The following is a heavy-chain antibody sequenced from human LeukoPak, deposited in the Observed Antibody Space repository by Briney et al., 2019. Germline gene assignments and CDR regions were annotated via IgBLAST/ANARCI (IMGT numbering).Heavy chain of an antibody. D-gene: IGHD4-17*01. J-gene: IGHJ4*02. V-gene: IGHV4-59*01. CDR1: GGSFSGYY. CDR2: IYYSGST. Sequence: KTSETLSLTCAVYGGSFSGYYWSWIRQPPGKGLEWIGYIYYSGSTNYNPSLKSRVTISVDTSKNQFSLKLSSVTAADTAVYYCARVRSNGDYSPYFDYWGQGTLVTVSS. CDR3: ARVRSNGDYSPYFDY.